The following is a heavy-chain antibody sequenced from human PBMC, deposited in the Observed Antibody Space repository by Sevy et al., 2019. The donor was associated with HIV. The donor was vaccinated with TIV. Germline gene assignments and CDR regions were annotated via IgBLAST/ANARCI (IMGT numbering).Heavy chain of an antibody. D-gene: IGHD6-13*01. CDR2: IYYSGST. CDR3: ARQIAAAGTFYFDY. Sequence: SETLSLTCTLSGVSINTDHYYWSWIRQHPGKGLEWIGYIYYSGSTYYNPSLKSRLTISIDTSKNQFSLKLTSVTAADTAVYYCARQIAAAGTFYFDYWGQGNLVTVSS. J-gene: IGHJ4*02. V-gene: IGHV4-31*03. CDR1: GVSINTDHYY.